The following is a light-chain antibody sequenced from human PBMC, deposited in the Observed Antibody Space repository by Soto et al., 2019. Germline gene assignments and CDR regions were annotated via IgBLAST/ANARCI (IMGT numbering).Light chain of an antibody. J-gene: IGKJ1*01. CDR1: QSVSSN. V-gene: IGKV3-15*01. CDR2: GAS. CDR3: QQYNNWPPWT. Sequence: EIVMTQSPATLSVSPGERAILSCRASQSVSSNLAWYQQKPGQAPRLLIYGASTRATGIPARFSGSGSGTEFTLTISSLQSEDFAVYYCQQYNNWPPWTFGHGTKVEIK.